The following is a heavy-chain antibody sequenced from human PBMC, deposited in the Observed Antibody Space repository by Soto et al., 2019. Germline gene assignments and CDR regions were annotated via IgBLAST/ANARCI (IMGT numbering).Heavy chain of an antibody. V-gene: IGHV1-2*02. D-gene: IGHD6-13*01. CDR2: INPNSGAT. CDR1: GYTFTGHY. J-gene: IGHJ4*02. CDR3: ATASEGAGTYPLDY. Sequence: ASVKVSCKTSGYTFTGHYMHWVRQAPGQGLEWMGWINPNSGATLLAQKFEGRVTMTRDTSIATAYMEVSGLGYDDTAVFYCATASEGAGTYPLDYWGQGTLVTVS.